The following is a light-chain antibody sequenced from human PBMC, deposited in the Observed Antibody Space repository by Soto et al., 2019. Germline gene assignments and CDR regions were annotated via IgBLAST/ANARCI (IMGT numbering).Light chain of an antibody. Sequence: QSALTQPPSASGSPGQSATISCTGTSSDVGGYNYVSWYQQYPGRAPKLMIYEVTKRPSGVPDRFSGSKSGNTASLTISGLQAEDEADYYCCSYAGSHTFVFGTGTKVTVL. V-gene: IGLV2-8*01. CDR1: SSDVGGYNY. J-gene: IGLJ1*01. CDR3: CSYAGSHTFV. CDR2: EVT.